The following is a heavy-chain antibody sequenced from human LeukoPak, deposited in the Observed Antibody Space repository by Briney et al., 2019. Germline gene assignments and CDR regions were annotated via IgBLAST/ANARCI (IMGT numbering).Heavy chain of an antibody. CDR2: IYTSGST. D-gene: IGHD3-3*01. CDR1: GFSISSYY. CDR3: ARSLRSITIFGVVTSFDY. V-gene: IGHV4-4*07. Sequence: PSETLSLTCTVSGFSISSYYWSWIRQPAGKGLEWIGRIYTSGSTNYNPSLMSRVTMSVDTSKNQFSLKLSSVTAADTAVYYCARSLRSITIFGVVTSFDYWGQGTLVTVSS. J-gene: IGHJ4*02.